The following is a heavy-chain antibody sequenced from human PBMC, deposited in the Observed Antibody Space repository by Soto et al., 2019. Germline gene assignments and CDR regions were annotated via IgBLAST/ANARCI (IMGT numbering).Heavy chain of an antibody. CDR1: GGTFSSYA. V-gene: IGHV1-69*13. CDR3: ALGGDIVVVPAAIRGHDYSNRTLDY. J-gene: IGHJ4*02. Sequence: SVKVFCKASGGTFSSYALSWLRQAPGQGLEWMGGIIPIFGTANYAQKFQGRVTITADESTSTDYMELSGLRYEDTAVYYCALGGDIVVVPAAIRGHDYSNRTLDYWGQGTLVTVSS. D-gene: IGHD2-2*02. CDR2: IIPIFGTA.